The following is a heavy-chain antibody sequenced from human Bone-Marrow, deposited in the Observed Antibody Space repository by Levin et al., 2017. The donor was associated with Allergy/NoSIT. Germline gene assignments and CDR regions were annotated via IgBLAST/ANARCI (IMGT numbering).Heavy chain of an antibody. Sequence: GESLKISCAASGFTFSDYYMSWIRQAPGKGLEWVSYISSSGSTIYYADSVKGRFTISRDNAKNSLYLQMNSLRAEDTAVYYCARDQVPGIQLWLGGMDVWGQGTTVTVSS. CDR1: GFTFSDYY. CDR2: ISSSGSTI. D-gene: IGHD5-18*01. CDR3: ARDQVPGIQLWLGGMDV. J-gene: IGHJ6*02. V-gene: IGHV3-11*01.